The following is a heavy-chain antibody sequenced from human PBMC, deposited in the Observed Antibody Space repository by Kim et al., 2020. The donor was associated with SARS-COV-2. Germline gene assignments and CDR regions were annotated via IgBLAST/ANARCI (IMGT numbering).Heavy chain of an antibody. J-gene: IGHJ6*02. CDR1: GFTFSSYG. Sequence: GGSLRLSCAASGFTFSSYGMHWVRQAPGKGLEWVAVISYDGSNKNYADSVKGRFTISRDNSKNTLYLQMNSLRAEDTAVYYCARDQRGCSSGWSYYYYGMDVWGQGTTVTVSS. D-gene: IGHD6-19*01. CDR2: ISYDGSNK. V-gene: IGHV3-33*05. CDR3: ARDQRGCSSGWSYYYYGMDV.